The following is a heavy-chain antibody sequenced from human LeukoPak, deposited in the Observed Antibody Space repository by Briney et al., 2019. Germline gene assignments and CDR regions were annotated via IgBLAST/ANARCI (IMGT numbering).Heavy chain of an antibody. CDR3: ARVRGGYCSSTSCYAIDY. D-gene: IGHD2-2*01. V-gene: IGHV3-30-3*01. J-gene: IGHJ4*02. CDR1: GFTFSSYA. Sequence: GGSLRLSCAASGFTFSSYAMHWVRQAPGKGLEWVAVISYDGSNKYYADSVKGRFTISRDNSKNTLYLQMNSLRAEDTAVYYCARVRGGYCSSTSCYAIDYWGQGTLVTVSS. CDR2: ISYDGSNK.